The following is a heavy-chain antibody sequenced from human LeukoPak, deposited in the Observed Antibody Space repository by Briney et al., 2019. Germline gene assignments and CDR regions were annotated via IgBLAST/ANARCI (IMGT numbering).Heavy chain of an antibody. CDR2: IYSGGST. D-gene: IGHD2-15*01. CDR3: AKGSAPARPYYFDY. CDR1: GFTVSSKF. V-gene: IGHV3-53*01. J-gene: IGHJ4*02. Sequence: GGSLRLSCAASGFTVSSKFMSWVRQAPGKGLEWVSVIYSGGSTYYADSVKGRFTISRDNSKNALYLQMNSLRSEDTALYYCAKGSAPARPYYFDYWGQGTLVTVSS.